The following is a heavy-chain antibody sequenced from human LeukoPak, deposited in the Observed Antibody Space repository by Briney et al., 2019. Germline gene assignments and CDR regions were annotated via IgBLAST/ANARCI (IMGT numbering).Heavy chain of an antibody. CDR2: INSDGSST. V-gene: IGHV3-74*01. Sequence: GGSLRLSCAASGFTFSSYWMHWVRQTPGKGLVWVSRINSDGSSTRYADSVRGRFTISRDNAKNTLYLQMNSLRAEDTAVYYCARDTGIAAAGHFDYWGQGTLVTVSS. CDR1: GFTFSSYW. CDR3: ARDTGIAAAGHFDY. D-gene: IGHD6-13*01. J-gene: IGHJ4*02.